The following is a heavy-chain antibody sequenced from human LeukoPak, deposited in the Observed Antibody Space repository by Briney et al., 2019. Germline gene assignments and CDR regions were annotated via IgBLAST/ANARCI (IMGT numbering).Heavy chain of an antibody. D-gene: IGHD6-6*01. Sequence: GGSLRLSCAASGFTFSSYSMNWVRQAPGKGLEWVSAISGSGGSTYYADSVKGRFTISRDNSKNTLYLQMNSLRAEDTAVYYCAKDLAARPSAYYFDYWGQGTLVTVSS. CDR3: AKDLAARPSAYYFDY. J-gene: IGHJ4*02. CDR2: ISGSGGST. CDR1: GFTFSSYS. V-gene: IGHV3-23*01.